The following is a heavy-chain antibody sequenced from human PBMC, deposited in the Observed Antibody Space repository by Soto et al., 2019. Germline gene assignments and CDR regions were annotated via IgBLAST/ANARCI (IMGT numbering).Heavy chain of an antibody. J-gene: IGHJ4*02. CDR2: IYHSGST. CDR1: GGSISSSNW. D-gene: IGHD1-26*01. CDR3: ARGFDSGKFYAFES. V-gene: IGHV4-4*02. Sequence: PSETLSLTCAVSGGSISSSNWWSWVRQPPGKGLEWIGEIYHSGSTNYNPSLKSRVTISVDKSKNQFSLKLSSVTAADTAVYYCARGFDSGKFYAFESWGQGTQVTVSS.